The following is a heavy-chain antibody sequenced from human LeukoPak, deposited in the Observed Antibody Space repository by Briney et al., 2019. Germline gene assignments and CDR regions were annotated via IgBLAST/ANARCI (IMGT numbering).Heavy chain of an antibody. CDR3: AKGLYYYDSSGYPPDY. CDR1: GFTFSSYD. J-gene: IGHJ4*02. V-gene: IGHV3-30*18. D-gene: IGHD3-22*01. Sequence: GGSLRLSCAASGFTFSSYDMHWVHQAPGKGLEWVAVISYDGSNKYYADSVKGRFTISRDNSKNTLHLQMNSLRAEDTAVYYCAKGLYYYDSSGYPPDYWGQGTLVTVSS. CDR2: ISYDGSNK.